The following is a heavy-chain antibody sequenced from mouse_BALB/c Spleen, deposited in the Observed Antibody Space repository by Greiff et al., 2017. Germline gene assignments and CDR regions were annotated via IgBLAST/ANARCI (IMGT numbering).Heavy chain of an antibody. D-gene: IGHD2-10*02. CDR2: ISSGGST. CDR3: ARGEYGNYVDYAMDY. V-gene: IGHV5-6-5*01. CDR1: GFTFRSYA. Sequence: EVQLVESGGGLVKPGGSLKLSCAASGFTFRSYAMSWVRQTPEKRLEWVASISSGGSTYYPDSVKGRFTISRDNARNILYLQMSSLRSEDTAMYYWARGEYGNYVDYAMDYWGQGTSVTVSS. J-gene: IGHJ4*01.